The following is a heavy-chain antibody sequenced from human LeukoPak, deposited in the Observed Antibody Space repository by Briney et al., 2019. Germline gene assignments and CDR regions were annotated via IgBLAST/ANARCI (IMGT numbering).Heavy chain of an antibody. V-gene: IGHV3-NL1*01. CDR3: ARDPAKGDY. CDR2: IYSGGST. Sequence: PGRSLRLSCAASGFTFSSYGMHWVRQAPGKGLEWVSVIYSGGSTYYADSVKGRFTISRDNSKNTLYLQMNSLRAEDTAVYYCARDPAKGDYWGQGTLVTVSS. CDR1: GFTFSSYG. J-gene: IGHJ4*02.